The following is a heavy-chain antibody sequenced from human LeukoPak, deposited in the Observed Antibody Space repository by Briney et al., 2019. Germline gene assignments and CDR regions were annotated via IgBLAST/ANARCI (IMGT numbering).Heavy chain of an antibody. CDR3: ARGGIGLGC. V-gene: IGHV1-69*04. D-gene: IGHD3-3*02. CDR1: GDTFSSYA. Sequence: ASVKVSCKASGDTFSSYAFNWVRQAPGQRPEWMGRLIPIVDVANYAPKFQDRVTMTADTATSTAYMELTSLRSEDTAVYYCARGGIGLGCWGQGTLVTVSS. CDR2: LIPIVDVA. J-gene: IGHJ4*02.